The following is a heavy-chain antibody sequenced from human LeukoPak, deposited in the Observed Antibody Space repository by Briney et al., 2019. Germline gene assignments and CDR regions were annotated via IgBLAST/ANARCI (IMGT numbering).Heavy chain of an antibody. D-gene: IGHD2-21*01. J-gene: IGHJ3*02. V-gene: IGHV3-48*03. CDR1: GFTFNTYG. CDR2: ISTSGTTI. Sequence: GGSLRLSCAASGFTFNTYGMSWVRQAPGKGLEWVSYISTSGTTIYYADSVKGRFTISRDNAKNSLYLEMNSLRAEDTAVYYCARDPGEVDAFDIWGQGTMVTVSS. CDR3: ARDPGEVDAFDI.